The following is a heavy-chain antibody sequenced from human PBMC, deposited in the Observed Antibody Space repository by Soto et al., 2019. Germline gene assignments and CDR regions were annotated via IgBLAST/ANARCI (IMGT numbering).Heavy chain of an antibody. J-gene: IGHJ4*02. CDR3: AREISSSSSPLDY. D-gene: IGHD6-6*01. CDR2: IWCDGSNK. Sequence: GGSLRLSCAASGFTFSSYGMHWVRQAPGKGLEWVAVIWCDGSNKYYADSVKGRFTISRGNSKNTLYLQMNSLRAEDTAVYYCAREISSSSSPLDYWGQGTLVTVSS. CDR1: GFTFSSYG. V-gene: IGHV3-33*01.